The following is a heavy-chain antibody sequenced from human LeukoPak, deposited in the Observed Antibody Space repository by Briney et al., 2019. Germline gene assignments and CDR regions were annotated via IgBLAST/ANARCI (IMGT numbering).Heavy chain of an antibody. CDR1: GGTFSSYT. Sequence: SVKVSCKASGGTFSSYTISWVRQAPGQGLEWMGRIIPILGIANYAQKFQGRVTITADKSTSTAYMELSSLRSEDTAVYYCASSSRVYSGYDTRYDAFDIWGQGTMVTVSS. CDR2: IIPILGIA. J-gene: IGHJ3*02. CDR3: ASSSRVYSGYDTRYDAFDI. V-gene: IGHV1-69*02. D-gene: IGHD5-12*01.